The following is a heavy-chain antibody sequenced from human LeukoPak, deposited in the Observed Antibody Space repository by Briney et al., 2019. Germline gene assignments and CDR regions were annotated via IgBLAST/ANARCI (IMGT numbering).Heavy chain of an antibody. CDR3: ARVGDHYHWYLDV. D-gene: IGHD3-10*01. CDR1: GFDVSSNY. CDR2: LYSGGST. J-gene: IGHJ2*01. Sequence: GGSLSLSCEASGFDVSSNYMNWARQAPGKGLEWVSILYSGGSTYYADSVKGRFTVSRDSSGNTLFLHMTRLKTEDTAVYFCARVGDHYHWYLDVWGRGTLVTVSS. V-gene: IGHV3-53*01.